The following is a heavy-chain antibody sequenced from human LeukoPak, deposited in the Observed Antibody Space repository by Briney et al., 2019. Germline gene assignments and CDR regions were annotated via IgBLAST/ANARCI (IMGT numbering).Heavy chain of an antibody. J-gene: IGHJ4*02. Sequence: GGXXRLSCAASGFTFSSYGMHWVRQAPGKGLEWVAFIRYDGSNKYYADSVKGRFTISRDNSKNTLYLQMSSLRAEDAAVYYCAKGPGYCSSTNCYYFDYWGQGTLVTVSS. CDR2: IRYDGSNK. V-gene: IGHV3-30*02. CDR1: GFTFSSYG. D-gene: IGHD2-2*01. CDR3: AKGPGYCSSTNCYYFDY.